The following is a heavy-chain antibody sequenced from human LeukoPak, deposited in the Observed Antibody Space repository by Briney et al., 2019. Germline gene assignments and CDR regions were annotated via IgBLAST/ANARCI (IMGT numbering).Heavy chain of an antibody. CDR2: ISNSGSSK. J-gene: IGHJ4*02. D-gene: IGHD2-15*01. CDR1: GFTFSNYD. Sequence: GGSLRLSCVASGFTFSNYDMNWVRQVPGKGLDWVSYISNSGSSKYYVDSVKGRFTISRDNAKNSLYLQMNSLRAEDTAVYYCASLTVTGGSLSDYWGQGTLVTVSS. CDR3: ASLTVTGGSLSDY. V-gene: IGHV3-48*03.